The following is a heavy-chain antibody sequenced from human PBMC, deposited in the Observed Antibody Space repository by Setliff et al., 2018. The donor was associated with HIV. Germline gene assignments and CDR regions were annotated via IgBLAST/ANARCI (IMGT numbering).Heavy chain of an antibody. D-gene: IGHD2-8*02. J-gene: IGHJ4*02. CDR2: INHSGST. V-gene: IGHV4-34*01. CDR1: GGSFSPYY. Sequence: PSETLSLTCAVYGGSFSPYYWIWIRQPPGKGLEWIGEINHSGSTAYNPSLKSRVTISVDTSKNQFSLKLNSVTAADTAVNYCTVYNTGSSKDHYWGQGTPVTVSS. CDR3: TVYNTGSSKDHY.